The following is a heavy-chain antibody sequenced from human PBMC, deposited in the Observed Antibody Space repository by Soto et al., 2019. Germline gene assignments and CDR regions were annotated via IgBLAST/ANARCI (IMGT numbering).Heavy chain of an antibody. Sequence: SETLSLTCTVCGDSISSYYWSWIRQHPGKGLEWIGYIYYSGSTNYNPSLKSRVTISVDTSKNQFSLKLNSMTAADTAVYYCARHNYGSGSTYFDYWGQGTLVTVSS. CDR1: GDSISSYY. CDR3: ARHNYGSGSTYFDY. D-gene: IGHD3-10*01. J-gene: IGHJ4*02. V-gene: IGHV4-59*08. CDR2: IYYSGST.